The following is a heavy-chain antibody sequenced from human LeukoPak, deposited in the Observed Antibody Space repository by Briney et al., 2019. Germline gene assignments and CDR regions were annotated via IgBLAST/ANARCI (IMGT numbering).Heavy chain of an antibody. CDR2: INHSGST. Sequence: SETLSLTCAVYGGSFSGYYWGWIRQPPGKGLEWIGEINHSGSTNYNPSLKSRVTISVDTSKNQFSLKLSSVTAADTAVYYCARRNYYDSSGIGGFDPWGQGTLVTVSS. J-gene: IGHJ5*02. CDR1: GGSFSGYY. CDR3: ARRNYYDSSGIGGFDP. V-gene: IGHV4-34*01. D-gene: IGHD3-22*01.